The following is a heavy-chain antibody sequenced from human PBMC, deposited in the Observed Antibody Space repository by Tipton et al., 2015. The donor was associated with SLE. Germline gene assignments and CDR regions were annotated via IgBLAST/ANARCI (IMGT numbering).Heavy chain of an antibody. J-gene: IGHJ3*02. D-gene: IGHD1-14*01. CDR3: ARDLPDTRAPPDAFDI. CDR2: IYYSGST. V-gene: IGHV4-39*07. CDR1: GGSISSSSYY. Sequence: TLSLTCTVSGGSISSSSYYWGWIRQPPGKGLEWIGSIYYSGSTYYNPSLKSRVTISVNTSKNQFSLKLSSVTAADTAVYYCARDLPDTRAPPDAFDIWGQGTMVTVSS.